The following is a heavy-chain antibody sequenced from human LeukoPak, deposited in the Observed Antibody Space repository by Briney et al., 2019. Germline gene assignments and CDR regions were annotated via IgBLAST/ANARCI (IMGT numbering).Heavy chain of an antibody. CDR1: GFSFGDYA. CDR2: ISWNSGYI. Sequence: PGGSLRLSCAASGFSFGDYAMHWVRQAPGKGLEWLSIISWNSGYIGYADSVKGRFTVSRDNAKNSLYLQMNSLSTEDTAFYYCAKVRGTYSSGFFFDHWGQGALVTVSS. CDR3: AKVRGTYSSGFFFDH. D-gene: IGHD6-19*01. J-gene: IGHJ4*02. V-gene: IGHV3-9*01.